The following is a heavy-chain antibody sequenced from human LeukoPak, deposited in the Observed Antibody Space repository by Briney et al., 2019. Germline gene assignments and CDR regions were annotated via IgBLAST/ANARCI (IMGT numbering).Heavy chain of an antibody. Sequence: GGSLRLSCAASGFTFSSSGMHWVRQAPGKGLEWVAVISYDGSNKYYADSVKGRFTISRDNPKNTLYLQMNSLRAEDTAVYYCARVNWNYQHGFDYWGQGTLVTVSS. CDR3: ARVNWNYQHGFDY. CDR2: ISYDGSNK. D-gene: IGHD1-7*01. V-gene: IGHV3-30*03. CDR1: GFTFSSSG. J-gene: IGHJ4*02.